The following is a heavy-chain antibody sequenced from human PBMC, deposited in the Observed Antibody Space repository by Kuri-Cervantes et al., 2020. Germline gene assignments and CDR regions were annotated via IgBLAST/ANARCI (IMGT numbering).Heavy chain of an antibody. D-gene: IGHD6-13*01. CDR2: ISYDGSNK. CDR3: AKDNSSSWYVVYYGMDV. V-gene: IGHV3-30-3*01. Sequence: GGSLRLSCAASGFTFSSYAMHWVRQAPGKGLEWVAVISYDGSNKYYADSVKGRFTISRDNAKNSLYLQMNSLRAEDTALYYCAKDNSSSWYVVYYGMDVWGQGTTVTVSS. CDR1: GFTFSSYA. J-gene: IGHJ6*02.